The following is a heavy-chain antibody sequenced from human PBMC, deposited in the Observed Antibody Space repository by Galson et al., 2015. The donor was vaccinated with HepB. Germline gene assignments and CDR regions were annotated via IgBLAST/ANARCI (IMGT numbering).Heavy chain of an antibody. V-gene: IGHV1-46*03. J-gene: IGHJ3*02. Sequence: SVKASCKASGYTFTSYYMHWVRQAPGQGLEWMGIINPSGGSTSYAQKFQGRVTMTRDTSTSTVYMELSSLRSEDTAVYYCARVRITMVQGVLGAFDIWGQGTMVTVSS. CDR1: GYTFTSYY. D-gene: IGHD3-10*01. CDR2: INPSGGST. CDR3: ARVRITMVQGVLGAFDI.